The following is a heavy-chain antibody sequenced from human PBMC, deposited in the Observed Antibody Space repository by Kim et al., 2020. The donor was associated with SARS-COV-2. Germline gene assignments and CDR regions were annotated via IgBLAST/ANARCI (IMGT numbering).Heavy chain of an antibody. CDR2: SSGSGGGT. CDR1: GFTFGTYA. CDR3: ANKVPGGAIES. D-gene: IGHD2-21*01. V-gene: IGHV3-23*01. J-gene: IGHJ4*02. Sequence: GGSLRLSCVASGFTFGTYAITWVRQAPGMGLEWVSSSGSGGGTYYADSVKGRFTISRDKSKNTVYLQMGSLRAEDTAVYYCANKVPGGAIESWGQGTLVT.